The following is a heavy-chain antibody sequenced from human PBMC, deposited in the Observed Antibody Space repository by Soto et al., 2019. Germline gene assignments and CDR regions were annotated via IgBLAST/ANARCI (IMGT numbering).Heavy chain of an antibody. Sequence: QPVGSLRLSCASSVFTFSSYAMHCVRHAPGKGLEWVAVISYDGSNKYYADSVKGRFTISRDNSKNTLYLQMNSLRAEDTAVYYCASVRHEEDAFDIWGQGAMVTVS. CDR2: ISYDGSNK. CDR1: VFTFSSYA. CDR3: ASVRHEEDAFDI. J-gene: IGHJ3*02. V-gene: IGHV3-30-3*01.